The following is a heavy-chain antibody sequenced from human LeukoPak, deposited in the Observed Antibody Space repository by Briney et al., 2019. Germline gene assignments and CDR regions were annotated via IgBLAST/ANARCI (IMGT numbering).Heavy chain of an antibody. CDR3: ASSPGVTAIPLDY. Sequence: SETLSLTCAVYGGSFSGYYWSWIRQPPGKGLEWIGEINHSGSTNYNPSLKSRVTISVDTSKNQFSLKLSSVTAADTAVYYCASSPGVTAIPLDYWGQGTLVTVSS. J-gene: IGHJ4*02. CDR2: INHSGST. V-gene: IGHV4-34*01. D-gene: IGHD2-21*02. CDR1: GGSFSGYY.